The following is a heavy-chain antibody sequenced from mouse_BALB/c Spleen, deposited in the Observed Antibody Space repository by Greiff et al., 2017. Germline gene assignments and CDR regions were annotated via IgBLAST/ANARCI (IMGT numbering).Heavy chain of an antibody. CDR2: INPYNGDT. D-gene: IGHD1-1*01. Sequence: EVQLQQSGPELVKPGASVKISCKASGYSFTGYFMNWVKQSHGKSLEWIGRINPYNGDTFYNQKFKGKATLTVDKSSSTAYMALLSLTAADSAVYYCGRVYYGSRYGYYAMDYWGQGTSVTVSS. CDR3: GRVYYGSRYGYYAMDY. CDR1: GYSFTGYF. V-gene: IGHV1-37*01. J-gene: IGHJ4*01.